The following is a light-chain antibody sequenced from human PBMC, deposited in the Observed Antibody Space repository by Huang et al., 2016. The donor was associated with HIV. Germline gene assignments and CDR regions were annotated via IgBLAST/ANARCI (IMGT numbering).Light chain of an antibody. Sequence: DIVMTQSPDSLAVSLGERATLNCKSSQSVFSSSTNKNYLAWFQQKPGQPPKLLIFWASTREAGVPDRFSGSGSGTHFTLTIRNLEAEDAAVYYCQQYYSSPQTFGQGTRVEVK. CDR2: WAS. V-gene: IGKV4-1*01. J-gene: IGKJ1*01. CDR1: QSVFSSSTNKNY. CDR3: QQYYSSPQT.